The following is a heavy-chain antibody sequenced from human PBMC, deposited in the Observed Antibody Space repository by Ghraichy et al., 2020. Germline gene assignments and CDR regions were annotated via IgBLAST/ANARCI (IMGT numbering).Heavy chain of an antibody. CDR1: GFTFSSYA. D-gene: IGHD3-3*01. V-gene: IGHV3-23*01. Sequence: GGSLRLSCAASGFTFSSYAMSWVRQAPGKGLEWVSAISGSGGSTYYADSVKGRFTISRDNSKNTLYLQMNSLRAEDTAVYYCAKIYEGVDFWSGYYGNYYYYYMDVWGKGTTVTVSS. J-gene: IGHJ6*03. CDR2: ISGSGGST. CDR3: AKIYEGVDFWSGYYGNYYYYYMDV.